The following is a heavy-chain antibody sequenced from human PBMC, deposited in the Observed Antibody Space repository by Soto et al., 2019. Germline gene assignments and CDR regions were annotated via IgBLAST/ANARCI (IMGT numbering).Heavy chain of an antibody. CDR3: VRDAELRRTVFRLVILWKYNWLDT. J-gene: IGHJ5*02. CDR2: INPSGGST. CDR1: GYTFTRYY. V-gene: IGHV1-46*03. Sequence: QVQLVQSGTEVKKPGASLKISCKASGYTFTRYYMHWVRQAPGQGLEWMGIINPSGGSTRYAQKCQDRVTMTRDTSTSAFYMELSNLRCDDTAVYYCVRDAELRRTVFRLVILWKYNWLDTWGQGTPVTVSS. D-gene: IGHD3-3*01.